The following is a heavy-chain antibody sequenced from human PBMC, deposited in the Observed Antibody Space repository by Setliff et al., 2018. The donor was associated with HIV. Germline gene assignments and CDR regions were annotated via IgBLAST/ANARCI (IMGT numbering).Heavy chain of an antibody. Sequence: LSLTCSVSGASLQSYYWSWIRQPAGKGLQWIGRIYYVGWSKYNPSLEDRVTMSVDTSNNQFSLSLRSVTAADTAVYYCARGGDGLLLGRPRYYYYYMDVWGKGTTVTVSS. V-gene: IGHV4-4*07. CDR1: GASLQSYY. D-gene: IGHD2-15*01. J-gene: IGHJ6*03. CDR2: IYYVGWS. CDR3: ARGGDGLLLGRPRYYYYYMDV.